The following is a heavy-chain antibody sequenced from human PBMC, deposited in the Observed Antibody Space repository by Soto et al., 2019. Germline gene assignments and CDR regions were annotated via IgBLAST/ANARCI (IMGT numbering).Heavy chain of an antibody. J-gene: IGHJ6*03. D-gene: IGHD2-2*03. CDR2: MNPNSGNT. CDR1: GYTFTSYD. CDR3: ARGSGYCSSTSCRPIYYYYYYMDV. Sequence: ASVQVSCKASGYTFTSYDINWVRQATGQGLEWMGWMNPNSGNTGYAQKFQGRVTMTRNTSISTAYMELSSLRSEDTAVYYCARGSGYCSSTSCRPIYYYYYYMDVWGKGTTVTVSS. V-gene: IGHV1-8*01.